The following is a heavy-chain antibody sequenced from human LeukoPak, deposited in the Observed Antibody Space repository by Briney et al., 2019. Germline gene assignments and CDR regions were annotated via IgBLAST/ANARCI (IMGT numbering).Heavy chain of an antibody. CDR2: VSNDGGDK. CDR1: EFTFSSYA. Sequence: GGSLRLSCAASEFTFSSYAMHWVRQAPGKGLEWVALVSNDGGDKYYADSVKGRFTTSRDNSKNTLYLQMNSLRAEDTAVYYCARDFEWLRSGYFDYWGQGTLVTVSS. J-gene: IGHJ4*02. V-gene: IGHV3-30*03. CDR3: ARDFEWLRSGYFDY. D-gene: IGHD5-12*01.